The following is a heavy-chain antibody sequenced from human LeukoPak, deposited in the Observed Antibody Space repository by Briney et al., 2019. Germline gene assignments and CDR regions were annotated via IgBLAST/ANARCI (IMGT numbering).Heavy chain of an antibody. D-gene: IGHD3-9*01. V-gene: IGHV7-4-1*02. CDR1: GYTFTSYA. J-gene: IGHJ4*02. CDR3: ARGMGVLRYFDWFKSPFDY. CDR2: INTNTGNP. Sequence: ASVKVSCKASGYTFTSYAMNWVRQAPGQGLEWMGWINTNTGNPTYAQGFTGRFVFSLDTSVSTAYLQISSLKAEDTAVYYCARGMGVLRYFDWFKSPFDYWGQGTLVTVSS.